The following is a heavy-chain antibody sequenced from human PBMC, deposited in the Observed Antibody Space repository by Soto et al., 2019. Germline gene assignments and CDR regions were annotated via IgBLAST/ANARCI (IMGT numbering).Heavy chain of an antibody. V-gene: IGHV4-59*08. J-gene: IGHJ6*03. D-gene: IGHD5-18*01. CDR1: GGSISSYY. CDR2: IYYSGST. Sequence: QVQLQESGPGLVKPSETLSLTCTVSGGSISSYYWSWIRQPPGKGLEWIGYIYYSGSTNYNPSRKSRVTISVDTSKKQFSLKLSSVTAADTAVYYCARRGDSYGYGYYYYCMDVWGKGTTVTVSS. CDR3: ARRGDSYGYGYYYYCMDV.